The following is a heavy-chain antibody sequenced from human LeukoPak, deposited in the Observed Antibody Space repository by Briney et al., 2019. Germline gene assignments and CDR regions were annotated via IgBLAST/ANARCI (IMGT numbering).Heavy chain of an antibody. D-gene: IGHD2-2*01. J-gene: IGHJ6*03. Sequence: SETLSLTCAVYGGSFSGYYWSWIRQPPGKGLEWIGEINHSGSTNYNPSLKSRVTISVDTSKNQFSLKLDSVTAADTAVYYCARGRIYVVVVPAAIRRHYYYMDVWGKGTTVTVSS. CDR1: GGSFSGYY. CDR2: INHSGST. V-gene: IGHV4-34*01. CDR3: ARGRIYVVVVPAAIRRHYYYMDV.